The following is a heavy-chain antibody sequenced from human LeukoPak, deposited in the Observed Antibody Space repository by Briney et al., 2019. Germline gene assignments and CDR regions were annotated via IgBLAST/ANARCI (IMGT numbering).Heavy chain of an antibody. V-gene: IGHV4-59*12. CDR3: TRGGGSYRNYFDY. CDR2: IYYSGYT. Sequence: SETLSLTCTVSGGSISSYYWSWIRQPPGKGLKWIGNIYYSGYTTYSPSLKSRVTMSIDTSKNQFSLKLSSVTAADTAVYYCTRGGGSYRNYFDYWGQGTLVTVSS. D-gene: IGHD1-26*01. CDR1: GGSISSYY. J-gene: IGHJ4*02.